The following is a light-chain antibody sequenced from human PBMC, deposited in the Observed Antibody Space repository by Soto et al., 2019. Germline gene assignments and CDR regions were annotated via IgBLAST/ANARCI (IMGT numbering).Light chain of an antibody. J-gene: IGKJ3*01. Sequence: DIQMTQSPSSLSASVGGRVTITCRSSQTIIRYLNWYQQKPGRAPNLLIYAASSLQSGVPSRFRGSGSGTEFTLTISSLQPEDFATYYCQQSYSTLFTFGPGTKVEIK. CDR3: QQSYSTLFT. V-gene: IGKV1-39*01. CDR1: QTIIRY. CDR2: AAS.